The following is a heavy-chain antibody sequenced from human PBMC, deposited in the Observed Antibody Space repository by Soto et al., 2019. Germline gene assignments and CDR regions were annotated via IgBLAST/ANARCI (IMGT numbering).Heavy chain of an antibody. V-gene: IGHV3-30-3*01. CDR1: GFTFSSYA. CDR2: ISYDGSNK. J-gene: IGHJ4*02. CDR3: ARVLLRAGDY. Sequence: QVQLVESRGGVVQPGRSLRLSCAASGFTFSSYAMHWVRQAPGKGLEWVAVISYDGSNKYYADSVKGRFTISRDNSKNTLYLQMNSLRAEDTAVYYCARVLLRAGDYWGQGTLVTVSS. D-gene: IGHD1-26*01.